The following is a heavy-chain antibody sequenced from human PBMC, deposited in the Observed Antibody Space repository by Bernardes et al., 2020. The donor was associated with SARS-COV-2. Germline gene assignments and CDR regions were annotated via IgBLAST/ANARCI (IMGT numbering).Heavy chain of an antibody. CDR1: GYTFTRYW. V-gene: IGHV5-51*01. J-gene: IGHJ4*02. D-gene: IGHD2-2*01. CDR2: IYPGDSDS. CDR3: ARGDREYASSADF. Sequence: GESLMISCKASGYTFTRYWIAWVRQMPGTGLELMGTIYPGDSDSRYSPSFQGQVTISADKSISTAYLQWSSLKASDTAMYYCARGDREYASSADFWGQGTLVTVSS.